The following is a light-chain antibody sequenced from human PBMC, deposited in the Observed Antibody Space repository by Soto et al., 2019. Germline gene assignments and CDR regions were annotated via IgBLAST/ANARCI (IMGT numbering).Light chain of an antibody. CDR3: HQAFDLTLT. CDR1: QSLSNTY. CDR2: GAS. V-gene: IGKV3D-7*01. Sequence: EIVMTQSPVTLSLSPGDRATLSCRASQSLSNTYISWYQQKPGQAPRLLIYGASTRATGIPARFSGSGSGTDFTLTISSLQPEDFALYYCHQAFDLTLTFGGGTKV. J-gene: IGKJ4*01.